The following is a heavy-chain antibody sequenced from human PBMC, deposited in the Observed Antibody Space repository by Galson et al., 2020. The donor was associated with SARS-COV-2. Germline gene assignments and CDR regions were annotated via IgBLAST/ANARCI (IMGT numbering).Heavy chain of an antibody. V-gene: IGHV3-21*01. CDR1: GFTFSSYS. J-gene: IGHJ4*02. D-gene: IGHD6-19*01. Sequence: GGSLRLSCAASGFTFSSYSMNWVRQAPGKGLEWVSSISSSSSYIYYADSVKGRFTISRDNAKNSLYLQMNSLRAEDTAVYYCARDFGVYSSGRDHFDYWGQGTLVTVSS. CDR3: ARDFGVYSSGRDHFDY. CDR2: ISSSSSYI.